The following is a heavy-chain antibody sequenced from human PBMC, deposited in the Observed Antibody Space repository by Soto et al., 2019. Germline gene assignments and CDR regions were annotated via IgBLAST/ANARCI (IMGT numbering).Heavy chain of an antibody. D-gene: IGHD3-22*01. J-gene: IGHJ6*02. V-gene: IGHV3-30*04. CDR3: AREMIPMIMGGMSAMDV. CDR2: ISFDGTNK. Sequence: QVQLVESGGGVVQPERSQRLSCTASKFTFASYVMHWGRQAPGEGLEWVALISFDGTNKYYADSVKGRFTISRDNSKNTMYLQMNSLRPEDTAVYYCAREMIPMIMGGMSAMDVWGQGTTVTVS. CDR1: KFTFASYV.